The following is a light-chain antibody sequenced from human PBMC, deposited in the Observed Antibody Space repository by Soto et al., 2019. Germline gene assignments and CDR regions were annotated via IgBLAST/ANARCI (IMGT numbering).Light chain of an antibody. CDR3: SSYTTSNTWV. CDR2: GVS. Sequence: SVLTQPASVSGSPGQAITISCTGSSNDVGAFNYVSWYRHSPGEAPKVLIRGVSIRPSGVSIRFSASKSANTASLTISGLQAEDEALYYCSSYTTSNTWVFGGGNKVTVL. V-gene: IGLV2-14*03. J-gene: IGLJ3*02. CDR1: SNDVGAFNY.